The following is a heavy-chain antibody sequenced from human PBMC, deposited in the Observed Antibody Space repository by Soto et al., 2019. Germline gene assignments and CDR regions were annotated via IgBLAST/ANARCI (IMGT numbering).Heavy chain of an antibody. D-gene: IGHD3-22*01. J-gene: IGHJ4*02. CDR3: ARAAKSSGYYYRYDFDY. CDR1: GFTVSSNY. CDR2: IYSGGST. V-gene: IGHV3-66*01. Sequence: EVQLVESGGGLVQPGGSLRLSCAASGFTVSSNYMSWVRQAPGKGLEWVSVIYSGGSTYYADSVKGRFTISRDNSKNTLYLQMSSLRAEDTAVYYCARAAKSSGYYYRYDFDYWGQGTLVTVSS.